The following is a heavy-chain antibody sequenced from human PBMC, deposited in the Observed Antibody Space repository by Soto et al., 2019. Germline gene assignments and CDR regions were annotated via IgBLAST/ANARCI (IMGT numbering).Heavy chain of an antibody. CDR3: AKHSGYYDFDS. V-gene: IGHV4-59*03. J-gene: IGHJ4*02. CDR2: IDYSGST. CDR1: GGSISSAY. Sequence: PSETLSLTCSVYGGSISSAYWSWIRQPPGKGLEWIAYIDYSGSTHPNPSLKGRVTMSLDTSKNQFSLKLSSVTASDTAVYFCAKHSGYYDFDSWGQGTRVTVSS. D-gene: IGHD5-12*01.